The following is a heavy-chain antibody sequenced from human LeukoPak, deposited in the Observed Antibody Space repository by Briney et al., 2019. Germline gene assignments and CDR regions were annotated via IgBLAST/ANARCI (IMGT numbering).Heavy chain of an antibody. V-gene: IGHV4-4*07. CDR2: IYTSGST. D-gene: IGHD3-3*01. CDR3: ARAGTYYDFWSATPYYYYMDV. Sequence: PSETLSLTCTVSGGSISSYYWSWIRQPPGKGLEWIGRIYTSGSTNYNPSLKSRVTISVDTSKNQFSLKLSSVTAADTAVYYCARAGTYYDFWSATPYYYYMDVWGKGTTVTVSS. CDR1: GGSISSYY. J-gene: IGHJ6*03.